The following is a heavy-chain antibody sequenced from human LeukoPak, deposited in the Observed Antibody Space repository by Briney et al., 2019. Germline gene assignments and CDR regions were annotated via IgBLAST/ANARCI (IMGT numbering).Heavy chain of an antibody. V-gene: IGHV3-9*01. Sequence: GGSLRLSCAASGFTFDDYAMHWVRQAPGKGLEWVSGISWNSGSTGYADSVKGRFTISRDNAKNSLYLQMNSLRAEDTALYYCAKDIGDDYPHPTPYYFDYWGQGTLVTVSS. CDR2: ISWNSGST. D-gene: IGHD4-11*01. CDR1: GFTFDDYA. J-gene: IGHJ4*02. CDR3: AKDIGDDYPHPTPYYFDY.